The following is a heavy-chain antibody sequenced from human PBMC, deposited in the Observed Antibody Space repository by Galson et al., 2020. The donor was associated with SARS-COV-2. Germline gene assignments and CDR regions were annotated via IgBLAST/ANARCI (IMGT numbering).Heavy chain of an antibody. CDR3: ARLGRVTGTDR. D-gene: IGHD1-20*01. CDR1: GDSIASVSYY. CDR2: IYYTGST. V-gene: IGHV4-31*03. J-gene: IGHJ4*02. Sequence: TLSLTCTVSGDSIASVSYYWSWIRQHPGKGLEWIGYIYYTGSTYYNPSLKSRLSISVDLSKSQFSLTLSSVTAADTAVYYCARLGRVTGTDRWGQGALVTVSS.